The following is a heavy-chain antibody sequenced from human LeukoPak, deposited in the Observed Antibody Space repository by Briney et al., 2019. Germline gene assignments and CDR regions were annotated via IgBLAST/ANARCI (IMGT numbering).Heavy chain of an antibody. D-gene: IGHD4-17*01. Sequence: GGSLRLSCAASGFTFSDYYMSWIRQAPGKGLEWVSYISSSSYTNYADSVKGRFTISRDNAKNSLYLQMNSLRAEDTAVYYCARDSGDYVGAFDIWGQGTMVTVSS. CDR2: ISSSSYT. J-gene: IGHJ3*02. CDR3: ARDSGDYVGAFDI. CDR1: GFTFSDYY. V-gene: IGHV3-11*06.